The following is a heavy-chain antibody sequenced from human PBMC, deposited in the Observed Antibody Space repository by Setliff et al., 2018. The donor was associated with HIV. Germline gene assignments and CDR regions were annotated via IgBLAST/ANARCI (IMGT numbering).Heavy chain of an antibody. J-gene: IGHJ6*03. CDR2: IDPSGGST. CDR3: ARRGSYSYGRRVYYYMDV. Sequence: ASVKVSCKASRYTFTSYYMHWVRQAPGQGLEWMGIIDPSGGSTYYAQKFQDRVTLTRDTSTTTVYMELSSLRSEDTAVYHCARRGSYSYGRRVYYYMDVWGKGTTVTVSS. D-gene: IGHD5-18*01. V-gene: IGHV1-46*01. CDR1: RYTFTSYY.